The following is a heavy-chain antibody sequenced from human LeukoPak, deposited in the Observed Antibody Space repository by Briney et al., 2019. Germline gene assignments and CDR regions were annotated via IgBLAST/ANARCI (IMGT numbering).Heavy chain of an antibody. D-gene: IGHD3-10*01. CDR1: GFTFSSYS. J-gene: IGHJ4*02. Sequence: SGGSLRLSCAASGFTFSSYSMNWVRQAPGKGLEWVSSISSSSSYIYCADSVKGRFTISRDNAKNSLYLQMNSLRAEDTAVYYCARGGGLLHPFDYWGQGTLVTVSS. CDR3: ARGGGLLHPFDY. V-gene: IGHV3-21*01. CDR2: ISSSSSYI.